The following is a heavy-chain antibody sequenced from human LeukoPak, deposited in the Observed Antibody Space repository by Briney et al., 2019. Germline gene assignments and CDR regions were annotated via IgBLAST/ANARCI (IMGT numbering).Heavy chain of an antibody. CDR3: AKGPTLYASGTYTYFHY. Sequence: GGSLRLSCAASGFTFSSYAMSWVRQAPGKGLEWVSAISGSGGTTYYADSVKGRFTISRDNSKNTLYLQMNSLRAEDTAVYYGAKGPTLYASGTYTYFHYWGQGTLVTVSS. V-gene: IGHV3-23*01. J-gene: IGHJ4*02. D-gene: IGHD3-10*01. CDR1: GFTFSSYA. CDR2: ISGSGGTT.